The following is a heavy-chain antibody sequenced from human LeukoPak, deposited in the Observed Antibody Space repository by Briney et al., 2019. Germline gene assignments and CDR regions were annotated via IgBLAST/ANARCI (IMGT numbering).Heavy chain of an antibody. D-gene: IGHD6-13*01. Sequence: GGSLRLSCAASGFTFDDYAMHWVRQAPGKGLEWVSGISWNSGSIGYADSVKGRFTISRDNAKNSLYLQMNSLRAEDTALYYRAKGLGLSVAAAGTDYWGQGTLVTVSS. CDR1: GFTFDDYA. V-gene: IGHV3-9*01. CDR3: AKGLGLSVAAAGTDY. J-gene: IGHJ4*02. CDR2: ISWNSGSI.